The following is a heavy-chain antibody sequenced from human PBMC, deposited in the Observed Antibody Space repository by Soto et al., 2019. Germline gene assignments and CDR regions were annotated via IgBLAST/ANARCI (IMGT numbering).Heavy chain of an antibody. CDR1: GYSFTSYW. J-gene: IGHJ6*02. D-gene: IGHD2-2*01. CDR2: IDPSDSYA. V-gene: IGHV5-10-1*01. CDR3: ARRGPPAYCSSTSCYFFGVHL. Sequence: PGESLKIACKGSGYSFTSYWISWVRQMPGKGLEWMGRIDPSDSYANYSPSFQGHVTISADKSISTAYLQWSSLKASDTAMYYCARRGPPAYCSSTSCYFFGVHLWGQGTTVT.